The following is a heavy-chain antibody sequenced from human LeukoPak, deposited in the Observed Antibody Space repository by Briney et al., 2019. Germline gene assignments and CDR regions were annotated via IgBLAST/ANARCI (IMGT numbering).Heavy chain of an antibody. V-gene: IGHV3-53*01. CDR3: AKAPRDSTTRYFDL. CDR2: IYSGGST. Sequence: GGSLRLSCAASEFTVSNYYLSWVRQAPGKGLEWVSIIYSGGSTYYADSVKGRFTISRDNSKNTLYLQMNSLRAEDTAVYYCAKAPRDSTTRYFDLWGRGTLVTVSS. CDR1: EFTVSNYY. J-gene: IGHJ2*01. D-gene: IGHD5/OR15-5a*01.